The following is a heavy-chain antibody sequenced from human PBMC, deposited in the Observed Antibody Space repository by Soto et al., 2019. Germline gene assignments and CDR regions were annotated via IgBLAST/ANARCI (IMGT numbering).Heavy chain of an antibody. Sequence: SETLSLTCTVSGGSISSSSYYWGWIRQPPGKGLEWIGSIYYSGSTYSNPSLKSRVTISVDTSKNQFSLKLSSVTAADTAVYYCARHRPDYYDSSGSFDYWGQGTLVTVS. V-gene: IGHV4-39*01. J-gene: IGHJ4*02. CDR2: IYYSGST. CDR1: GGSISSSSYY. D-gene: IGHD3-22*01. CDR3: ARHRPDYYDSSGSFDY.